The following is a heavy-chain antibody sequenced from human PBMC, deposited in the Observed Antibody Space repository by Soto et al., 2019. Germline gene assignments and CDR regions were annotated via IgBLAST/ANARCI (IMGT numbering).Heavy chain of an antibody. Sequence: GGSLRLSCEASGITFSRYDMSWVRQAPGKGLEWVSAINGGRSFYGDSVEGRFTVSRDNSKSIAYLQMNSLKTEDTAVYYCTRGSITIFGVVPSCAFDIWGQGTMVTVSS. J-gene: IGHJ3*02. V-gene: IGHV3-23*01. CDR3: TRGSITIFGVVPSCAFDI. CDR2: INGGRS. CDR1: GITFSRYD. D-gene: IGHD3-3*01.